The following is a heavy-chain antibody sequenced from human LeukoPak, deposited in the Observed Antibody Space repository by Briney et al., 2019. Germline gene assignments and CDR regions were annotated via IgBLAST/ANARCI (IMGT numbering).Heavy chain of an antibody. CDR3: AKAHTPGYTSDSSGMGY. D-gene: IGHD3-22*01. CDR1: GFTFSSYA. J-gene: IGHJ4*02. V-gene: IGHV3-23*01. CDR2: INDSGGYT. Sequence: GGSLRLSCAASGFTFSSYAMSWVRQAPGKGLEWVSTINDSGGYTYYADSVKGRFTISRDNSKNTLYLQMNSLRAEDTAVYYCAKAHTPGYTSDSSGMGYWGQGTLVTVSS.